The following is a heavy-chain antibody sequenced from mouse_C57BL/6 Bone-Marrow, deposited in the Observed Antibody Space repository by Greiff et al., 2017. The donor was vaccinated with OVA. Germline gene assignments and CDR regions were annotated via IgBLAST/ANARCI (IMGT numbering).Heavy chain of an antibody. Sequence: EVMLVESGGDLVKPGGSLKLSCAASGFTFSSYGMSWVRQTPDKRLEWVATISSGGSYTYYPDSVTGRFTISRDNAKNTLYLQMSSLKSEDTAMYYGARKGPLDYWGQGTTLTVSS. J-gene: IGHJ2*01. CDR1: GFTFSSYG. V-gene: IGHV5-6*01. CDR2: ISSGGSYT. D-gene: IGHD3-3*01. CDR3: ARKGPLDY.